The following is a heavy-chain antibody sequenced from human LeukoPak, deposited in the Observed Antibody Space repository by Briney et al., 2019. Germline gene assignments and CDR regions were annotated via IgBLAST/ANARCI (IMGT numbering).Heavy chain of an antibody. CDR1: GGSISSGSYY. Sequence: SETLSLTCTVSGGSISSGSYYWSWIRQPAGKGLEWIGRIYTSGSTNYNPSLKSRVTISVDTSKNQFSLKPSSVTAADTAVYYCASGIAVAGRAFDYWGQGTLVTVSS. V-gene: IGHV4-61*02. CDR2: IYTSGST. D-gene: IGHD6-19*01. J-gene: IGHJ4*02. CDR3: ASGIAVAGRAFDY.